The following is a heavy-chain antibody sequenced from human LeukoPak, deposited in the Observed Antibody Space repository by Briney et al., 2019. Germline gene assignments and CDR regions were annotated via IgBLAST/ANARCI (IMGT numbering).Heavy chain of an antibody. CDR3: AKDSGQQTTLYYGMDV. J-gene: IGHJ6*02. CDR1: GFTFSSYG. D-gene: IGHD4-11*01. V-gene: IGHV3-30*18. CDR2: ISYDGSNK. Sequence: GRSLRLSCAASGFTFSSYGMHWVRQAPGKGLEWVAVISYDGSNKYYADSVKGRFTISRDNSKNTLYLQMNSLRAEDTAVYYCAKDSGQQTTLYYGMDVWGQGTTVTVSS.